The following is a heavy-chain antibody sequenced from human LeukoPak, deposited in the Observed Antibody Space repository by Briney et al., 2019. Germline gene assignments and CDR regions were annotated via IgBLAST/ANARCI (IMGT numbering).Heavy chain of an antibody. D-gene: IGHD2-15*01. CDR2: ISTSGSST. J-gene: IGHJ3*01. CDR3: ARVPGRYAFDF. Sequence: GGSLRLSCAASGFTFSSYWMHWVRQAPGKGPEWVSYISTSGSSTNYADSVKGRFTISRDNAKNSLYLQMDRLRAEDTAVYYCARVPGRYAFDFWGQGTMVTVSS. V-gene: IGHV3-48*04. CDR1: GFTFSSYW.